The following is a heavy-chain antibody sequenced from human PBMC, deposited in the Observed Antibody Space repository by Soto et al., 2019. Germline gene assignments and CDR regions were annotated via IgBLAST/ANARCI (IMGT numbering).Heavy chain of an antibody. V-gene: IGHV4-34*01. CDR1: GGSFSGYY. Sequence: SDTLSLTCAVYGGSFSGYYWSWIRQPPGKGLEWIGEINHSGSTNYNPSLKSRVTISVDTSKDQFSLKLSSVTAADTAVYYCARCWDHYYYGMDVWGQRTTVTVSS. D-gene: IGHD1-26*01. CDR3: ARCWDHYYYGMDV. J-gene: IGHJ6*02. CDR2: INHSGST.